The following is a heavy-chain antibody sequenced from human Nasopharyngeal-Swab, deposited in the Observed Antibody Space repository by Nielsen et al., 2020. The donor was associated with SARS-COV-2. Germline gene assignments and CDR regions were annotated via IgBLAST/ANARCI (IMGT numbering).Heavy chain of an antibody. CDR2: ISSSGSTI. J-gene: IGHJ6*02. D-gene: IGHD4-17*01. V-gene: IGHV3-11*01. CDR1: GFTFSDYY. CDR3: ARAGVATVTTWNYYYYYGMDV. Sequence: GGSLRLSCAASGFTFSDYYMSWIRQAPGKGLEWVSYISSSGSTIYYADSVKGRFTISRDNAKNSLYLQMNSLRAEGTAVYYCARAGVATVTTWNYYYYYGMDVWGQGTTVTVSS.